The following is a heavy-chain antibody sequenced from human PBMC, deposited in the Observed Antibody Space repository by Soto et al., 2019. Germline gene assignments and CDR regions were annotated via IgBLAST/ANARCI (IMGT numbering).Heavy chain of an antibody. V-gene: IGHV4-34*01. Sequence: QVQLQQWGAGLLKPSETLSLTCAVNGGSFSAYYWTWIRQPPGRGLEWIGEIDHSGSTNYNPSLESRVTRSRDTAKNRFSLNVTSVTAADTAVYYCVRGLRYSGMDVWGQGTTVTVS. CDR3: VRGLRYSGMDV. CDR2: IDHSGST. CDR1: GGSFSAYY. D-gene: IGHD2-15*01. J-gene: IGHJ6*02.